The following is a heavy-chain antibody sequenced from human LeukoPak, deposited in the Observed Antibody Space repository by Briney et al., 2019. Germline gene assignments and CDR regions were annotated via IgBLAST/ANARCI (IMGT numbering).Heavy chain of an antibody. CDR2: ISNGGTT. D-gene: IGHD2-21*02. CDR3: AKEARQCGPDCFSLLDC. Sequence: GGSLRLSCVASGFTFNSYSMSWVRQAPGKGLEWVSLISNGGTTYYADSVRGRFTISRDISENTLYLQMNSLRAEDTAVYYCAKEARQCGPDCFSLLDCWGQGTLVTVSS. V-gene: IGHV3-23*01. CDR1: GFTFNSYS. J-gene: IGHJ4*02.